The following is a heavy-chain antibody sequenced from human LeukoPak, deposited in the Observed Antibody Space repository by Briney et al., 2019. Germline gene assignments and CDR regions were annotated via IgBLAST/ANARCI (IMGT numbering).Heavy chain of an antibody. V-gene: IGHV3-48*02. Sequence: GGSLRLSCAASGFTFNSYNMNWVRQAPGKGPEWVSYISSSSSNIYYADSVKGRFTISRDSAKTSLFLQMNSLRDEDTAVYYCARAYSSSSGRDAFDSWGLGTLVTVSS. J-gene: IGHJ3*02. CDR3: ARAYSSSSGRDAFDS. CDR2: ISSSSSNI. D-gene: IGHD6-6*01. CDR1: GFTFNSYN.